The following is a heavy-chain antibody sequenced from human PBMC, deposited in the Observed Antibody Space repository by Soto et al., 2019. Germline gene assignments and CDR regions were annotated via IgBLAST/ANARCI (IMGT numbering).Heavy chain of an antibody. V-gene: IGHV4-59*01. Sequence: SETLSLTCTVSGGSISSYYWSWIRQPPGNGLEWIGYIYYSGSTNYNPSLKSRVTISVDTSKNQFSLKLSSVTAADTAVYYCARETHYYDSSGYSDAFDIWGQGTMVTVSS. D-gene: IGHD3-22*01. CDR2: IYYSGST. J-gene: IGHJ3*02. CDR1: GGSISSYY. CDR3: ARETHYYDSSGYSDAFDI.